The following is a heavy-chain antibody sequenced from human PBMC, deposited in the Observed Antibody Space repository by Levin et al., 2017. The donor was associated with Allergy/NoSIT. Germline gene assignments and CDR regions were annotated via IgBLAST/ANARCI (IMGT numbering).Heavy chain of an antibody. CDR1: GGTFSTHA. D-gene: IGHD1-26*01. CDR2: ILPIFGTT. V-gene: IGHV1-69*13. CDR3: ARESSGSYWGVYAFEN. J-gene: IGHJ3*02. Sequence: ASVKVSCKASGGTFSTHAFTWVRQAPGQGLEWMGGILPIFGTTNYAQKFQGRVTITADESTRIVYMELSSLRSEDTALYYCARESSGSYWGVYAFENWGQGTIVTVSS.